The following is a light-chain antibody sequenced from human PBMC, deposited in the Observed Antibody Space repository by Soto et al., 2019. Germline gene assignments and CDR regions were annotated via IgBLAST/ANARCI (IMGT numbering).Light chain of an antibody. Sequence: DIQLTQSPTSLSASVGDRVTITCRASQDIRNFVAWYQQKPGQAPKLLIYAASTLKSVVPSRFSGSGSGTDFTLTINSLQPEHVATYSCQKYSSVPVFGPGTKVEIK. CDR1: QDIRNF. CDR3: QKYSSVPV. V-gene: IGKV1-27*01. J-gene: IGKJ3*01. CDR2: AAS.